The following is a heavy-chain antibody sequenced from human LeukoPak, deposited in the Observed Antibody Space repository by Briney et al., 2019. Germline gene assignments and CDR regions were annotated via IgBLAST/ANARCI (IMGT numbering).Heavy chain of an antibody. Sequence: PGGSLRLSCAASGITFSSHAMSWVRQAPGKGLEWVSAISGSGGSTYYADSVKGRFTISRDNSKNTLYLQMNSLRAEDTAVYYCAKDQAPYYYDSSGYYCYFDYWGQGTLVTVSS. CDR2: ISGSGGST. CDR3: AKDQAPYYYDSSGYYCYFDY. J-gene: IGHJ4*02. D-gene: IGHD3-22*01. CDR1: GITFSSHA. V-gene: IGHV3-23*01.